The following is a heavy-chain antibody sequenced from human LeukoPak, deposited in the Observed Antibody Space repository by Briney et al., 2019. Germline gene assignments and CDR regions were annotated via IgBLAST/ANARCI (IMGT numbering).Heavy chain of an antibody. CDR1: GGSISSYY. Sequence: SETLSLTCTVSGGSISSYYWSWIRQPPGKGLEWIGYIYYSGSTNYNPSLKSRVTISVDTSKNQFSLKLSSVTAADTAVYYCARAGGYYGFWSGYYISVYFDYWGQGTLVTVSS. D-gene: IGHD3-3*01. J-gene: IGHJ4*02. V-gene: IGHV4-59*01. CDR2: IYYSGST. CDR3: ARAGGYYGFWSGYYISVYFDY.